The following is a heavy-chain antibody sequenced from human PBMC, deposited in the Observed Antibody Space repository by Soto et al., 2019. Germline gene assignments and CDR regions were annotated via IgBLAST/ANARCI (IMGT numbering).Heavy chain of an antibody. D-gene: IGHD6-19*01. V-gene: IGHV3-33*01. Sequence: QVQLVESGGGVVQPGRSLRLSCAASGFTFSSYGMHWVRQAPGKGLEWVAVIWNDGSNKYYADSVKGRFTISRDNSKNTLYLQMNSLRAEDTAVYYCARTHSSGCYFGYWGQGSLVTVSS. CDR2: IWNDGSNK. CDR3: ARTHSSGCYFGY. J-gene: IGHJ4*02. CDR1: GFTFSSYG.